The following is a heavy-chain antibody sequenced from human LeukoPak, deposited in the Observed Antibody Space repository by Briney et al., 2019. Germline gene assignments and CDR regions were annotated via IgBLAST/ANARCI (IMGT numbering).Heavy chain of an antibody. Sequence: PSETLSLTCAVYGGSFSGYYWSWIRQPPGKGLEWIGEINHSGSTNYNPSLKSRVTISVDTSKNQFSLKLSSVTAADTAVYYCARGQGGGRITMIVVVISVDRFPYYLDYWGQGTLVTVSS. V-gene: IGHV4-34*01. CDR3: ARGQGGGRITMIVVVISVDRFPYYLDY. J-gene: IGHJ4*02. D-gene: IGHD3-22*01. CDR2: INHSGST. CDR1: GGSFSGYY.